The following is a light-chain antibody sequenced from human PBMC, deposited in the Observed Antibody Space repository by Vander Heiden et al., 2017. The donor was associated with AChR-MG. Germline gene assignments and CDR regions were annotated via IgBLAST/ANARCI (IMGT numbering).Light chain of an antibody. CDR2: LGY. CDR3: MQALQTPLT. V-gene: IGKV2-28*01. Sequence: DIVMTQSPPSLLVTPGETASISCRSSQSLPHSKGSTYLHWYLPKPGQSPQLLIYLGYNRASGVPERFSGSGSGTYFKLKISRVEAEYVGVYYCMQALQTPLTFGGGTKVEIK. J-gene: IGKJ4*01. CDR1: QSLPHSKGSTY.